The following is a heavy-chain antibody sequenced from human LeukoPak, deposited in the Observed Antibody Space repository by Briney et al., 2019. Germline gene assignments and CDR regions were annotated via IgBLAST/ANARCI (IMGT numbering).Heavy chain of an antibody. Sequence: SGGSLRLSCAASGFTFSNAWMNWVRQAPGKGLEWVGRIKSKTDGGTTDYAAPVKGRFTISRDDSKNTLYLQMNSLRAEDTAVYYCARDTGSGWLYGMDVWGQGTTVTVSS. V-gene: IGHV3-15*07. D-gene: IGHD6-19*01. CDR1: GFTFSNAW. CDR2: IKSKTDGGTT. CDR3: ARDTGSGWLYGMDV. J-gene: IGHJ6*02.